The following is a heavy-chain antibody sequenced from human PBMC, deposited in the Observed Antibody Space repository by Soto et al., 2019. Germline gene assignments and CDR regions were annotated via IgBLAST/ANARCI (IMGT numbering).Heavy chain of an antibody. D-gene: IGHD3-22*01. CDR3: ARDYDSSGDY. Sequence: SETLSPTCTVSGGSISTSSYYWGWIRQPPGKGLEWIGSIYYSGSTYYNPSLKSRVTISVDTSKNQFSLKLSSVTAADTAVYYCARDYDSSGDYWGQGTLVTVSS. CDR2: IYYSGST. V-gene: IGHV4-39*01. CDR1: GGSISTSSYY. J-gene: IGHJ4*02.